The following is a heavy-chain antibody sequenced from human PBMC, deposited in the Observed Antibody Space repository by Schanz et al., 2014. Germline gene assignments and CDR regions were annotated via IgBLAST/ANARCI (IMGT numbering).Heavy chain of an antibody. Sequence: EVQLLESGGRLVQPGGSLRLSCTVSGFTVNNYAMNWVRQAPGRGLEWVSYISRSSSTIYYADSVRGRFTISRDNSMNTVYLQMNSLRSDDAAVYYCARAQGVIRLYYGVDVWGQGTTVTVSS. CDR1: GFTVNNYA. CDR2: ISRSSSTI. D-gene: IGHD3-10*01. CDR3: ARAQGVIRLYYGVDV. J-gene: IGHJ6*02. V-gene: IGHV3-48*01.